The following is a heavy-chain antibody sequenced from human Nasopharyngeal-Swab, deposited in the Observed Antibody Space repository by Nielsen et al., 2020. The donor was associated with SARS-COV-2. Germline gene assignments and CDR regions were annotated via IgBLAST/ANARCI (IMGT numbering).Heavy chain of an antibody. CDR1: GGSISSSSYY. D-gene: IGHD3-10*01. CDR2: IYYSGST. CDR3: ARGGTYGSGNWFDP. V-gene: IGHV4-39*07. J-gene: IGHJ5*02. Sequence: SETLSLTCTVSGGSISSSSYYWGWIRQPPGKGLEWIGSIYYSGSTNYNPSLKSRVTISVDTSKNQFSLKLSSVTAADTAVYYCARGGTYGSGNWFDPWGQGTLVTVSS.